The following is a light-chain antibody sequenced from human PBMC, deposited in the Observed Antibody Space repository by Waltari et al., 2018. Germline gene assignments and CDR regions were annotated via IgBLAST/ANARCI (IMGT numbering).Light chain of an antibody. V-gene: IGKV3-20*01. J-gene: IGKJ2*01. Sequence: VLTQSPGTLYWSPGERATLSCRASQSLTKRYLAWYQQKPGQAPRLLIYGASSRAAGIPDRFSGSGSGTDFTLTISRLEPEDFAVYYCQQYGSSVLYTFGQGTKLEIK. CDR3: QQYGSSVLYT. CDR1: QSLTKRY. CDR2: GAS.